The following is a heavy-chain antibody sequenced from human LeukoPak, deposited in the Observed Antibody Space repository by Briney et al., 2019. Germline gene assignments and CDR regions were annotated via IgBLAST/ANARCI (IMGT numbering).Heavy chain of an antibody. CDR1: GFTFSSYA. J-gene: IGHJ4*02. CDR2: ISSNGGST. D-gene: IGHD5-18*01. V-gene: IGHV3-64*01. CDR3: ARSNTVDY. Sequence: GGSLRLSCAASGFTFSSYAMSWVRQAPGKGLEYVSAISSNGGSTYYANSVKGRFTISRDNSKNTLYLQMGSLRAEDMAVYYCARSNTVDYWGQGTLVTVSS.